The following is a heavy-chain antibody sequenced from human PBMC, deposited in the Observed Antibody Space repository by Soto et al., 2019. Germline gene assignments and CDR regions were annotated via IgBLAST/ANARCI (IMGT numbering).Heavy chain of an antibody. Sequence: QVPLAESGGGVVQPGRSLRLSCAASGFTFSTYPMNWVRQAPGKGLEWVAVISYDGNTKHYADSVKGRCTISRDNPRKTLYLQMNSLRVEDTAVYYCAREVSLGVAAAGYVDPWGQGAQVTVSS. V-gene: IGHV3-30*04. CDR2: ISYDGNTK. D-gene: IGHD6-25*01. J-gene: IGHJ5*02. CDR3: AREVSLGVAAAGYVDP. CDR1: GFTFSTYP.